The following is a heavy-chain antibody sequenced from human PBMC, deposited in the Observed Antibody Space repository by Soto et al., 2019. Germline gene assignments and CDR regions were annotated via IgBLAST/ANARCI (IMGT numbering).Heavy chain of an antibody. J-gene: IGHJ4*02. D-gene: IGHD3-22*01. V-gene: IGHV4-61*08. Sequence: PSETLSLTCTVSGGSISSGDYYWSWLRQPPGKGLEWIGYIYDSGSTNYNSSLKTRVTISVDRSRSQFSLKLSSVTAADTAVYYCARVNIHYASGVYYSPLDYWGQGTLVTVSS. CDR1: GGSISSGDYY. CDR3: ARVNIHYASGVYYSPLDY. CDR2: IYDSGST.